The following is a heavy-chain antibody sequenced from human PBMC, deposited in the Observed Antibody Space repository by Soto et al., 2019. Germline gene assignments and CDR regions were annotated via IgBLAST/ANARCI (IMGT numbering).Heavy chain of an antibody. Sequence: ASVKVSCKASGYTFTSYGISWVRQAPGQGLEWMGWISAYNGNTNYAQKLQGRVTMTTDTSTSTAYMELRSLRSDDTAVYYCARDPRWRAVAGTGWFDPWGQGTLVTVSS. V-gene: IGHV1-18*01. CDR1: GYTFTSYG. CDR3: ARDPRWRAVAGTGWFDP. D-gene: IGHD6-19*01. CDR2: ISAYNGNT. J-gene: IGHJ5*02.